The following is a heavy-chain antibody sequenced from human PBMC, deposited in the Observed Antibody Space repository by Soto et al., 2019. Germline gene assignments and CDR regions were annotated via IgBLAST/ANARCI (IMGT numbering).Heavy chain of an antibody. V-gene: IGHV3-30*18. CDR2: ISYDGSNK. J-gene: IGHJ4*02. CDR3: AKDQYYYDSSGYYYKGFDY. Sequence: PGGSLRLSCAASGFTFSSYGMHWVRQAPGKGLEWVAVISYDGSNKYYADSVKGRFTISRDNSKNTLFLQMNSLRAEDTAVYYCAKDQYYYDSSGYYYKGFDYWGQGTLVTVSS. CDR1: GFTFSSYG. D-gene: IGHD3-22*01.